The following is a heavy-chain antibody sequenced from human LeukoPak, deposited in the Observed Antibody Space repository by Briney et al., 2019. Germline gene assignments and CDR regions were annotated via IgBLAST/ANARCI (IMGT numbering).Heavy chain of an antibody. CDR1: GGSFTGYY. CDR3: ARARMTPGFDY. J-gene: IGHJ4*02. CDR2: VNHSGST. V-gene: IGHV4-34*01. Sequence: SETLSLTCAVYGGSFTGYYWSWIRQPPGTGLEWIGEVNHSGSTNYNPSLKSRVTISADTSKNQFSLKLSSVTAADTAVYYCARARMTPGFDYWGRGTLVTVSS. D-gene: IGHD4-17*01.